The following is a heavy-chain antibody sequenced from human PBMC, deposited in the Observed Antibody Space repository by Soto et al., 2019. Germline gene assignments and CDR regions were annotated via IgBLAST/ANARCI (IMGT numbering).Heavy chain of an antibody. V-gene: IGHV4-34*01. CDR1: GGSFSGYY. J-gene: IGHJ6*02. CDR3: ASLRYSSGWYQYYYGMDV. CDR2: INHSGST. D-gene: IGHD6-19*01. Sequence: PSETLSLTCAVYGGSFSGYYWGWIRQPPGKGLEWIGEINHSGSTNYNPSLKSRVTISVDTSKNQFSLKLSSVTAADTAVYYCASLRYSSGWYQYYYGMDVWGQGTTVS.